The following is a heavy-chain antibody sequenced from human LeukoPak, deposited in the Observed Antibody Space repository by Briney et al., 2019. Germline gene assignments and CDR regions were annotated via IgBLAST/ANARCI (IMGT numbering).Heavy chain of an antibody. CDR1: GRSNSIYY. V-gene: IGHV4-4*07. CDR2: IYTSGST. D-gene: IGHD3-22*01. Sequence: SDTLSLMCTVWGRSNSIYYCNWIREPGAKGLEGIGRIYTSGSTRYNPSLKCRVTMSVATSNNQFSLKLSSVTAADTAVYYCARGYGYDSTPFDYWGQGTLVTVSS. CDR3: ARGYGYDSTPFDY. J-gene: IGHJ4*02.